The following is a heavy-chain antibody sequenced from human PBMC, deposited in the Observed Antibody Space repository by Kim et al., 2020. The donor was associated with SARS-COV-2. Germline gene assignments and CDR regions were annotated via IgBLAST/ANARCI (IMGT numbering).Heavy chain of an antibody. CDR1: GFTFDDYA. J-gene: IGHJ6*02. D-gene: IGHD6-13*01. V-gene: IGHV3-9*01. Sequence: GGSLRLSCAASGFTFDDYAMHWVRQAPGKGLEWVSGISWNSGSIGYADSVKGRFTISRDNAKNSLYLQMNSLRAEDTALYYCAKDRAAAGTGVPISRWARPPEYYYYGMDVWGQGTTVTVSS. CDR3: AKDRAAAGTGVPISRWARPPEYYYYGMDV. CDR2: ISWNSGSI.